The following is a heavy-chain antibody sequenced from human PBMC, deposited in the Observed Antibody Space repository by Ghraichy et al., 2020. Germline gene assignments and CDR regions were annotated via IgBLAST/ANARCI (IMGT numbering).Heavy chain of an antibody. V-gene: IGHV3-23*01. CDR3: AKMGLGSYGGDSGY. J-gene: IGHJ4*02. D-gene: IGHD2-21*02. CDR2: ISDGGAAT. Sequence: GGSLRLSCVVSGFTFKNYAMSWVRQAPGKGLEWVSVISDGGAATYHADFVKGRFTISRDNSKNTLYLQMNSLRAEDTALYYCAKMGLGSYGGDSGYWGQGTLVTVSS. CDR1: GFTFKNYA.